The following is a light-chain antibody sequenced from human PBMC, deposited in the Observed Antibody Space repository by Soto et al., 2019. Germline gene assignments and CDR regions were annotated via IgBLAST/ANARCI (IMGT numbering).Light chain of an antibody. Sequence: EIVMTQSPATLSVSPGERATLSCRASQSVRSNLAWYQQKPGQAPRLLIYGASTRATGIPARFGGSGSGTEFTLTISSLQSEDFAIYYCQQYNNWPPWAFGQGTKVDI. CDR3: QQYNNWPPWA. J-gene: IGKJ1*01. CDR2: GAS. CDR1: QSVRSN. V-gene: IGKV3-15*01.